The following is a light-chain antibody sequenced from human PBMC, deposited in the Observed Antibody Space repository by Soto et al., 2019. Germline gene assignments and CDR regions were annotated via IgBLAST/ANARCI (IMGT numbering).Light chain of an antibody. J-gene: IGLJ1*01. V-gene: IGLV2-14*01. Sequence: HSVLTQPASVSGSPGQSITISCAGTSSDVGGYTYVSWYQQHPGKAPKLMIYDVSNRPSGVSNRFSGSKSGNTASLTISGLQAEDEADYYCTSYTSSSTPYVFGGGTKVTVL. CDR3: TSYTSSSTPYV. CDR2: DVS. CDR1: SSDVGGYTY.